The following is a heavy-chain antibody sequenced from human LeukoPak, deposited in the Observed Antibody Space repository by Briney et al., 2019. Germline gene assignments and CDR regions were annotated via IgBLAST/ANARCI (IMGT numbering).Heavy chain of an antibody. Sequence: PGGSLRLSCAASGFTFSSYWMSWVRQAPGKGLEWVANIKQDGSEKYYVDSVKGRFTISRDNAKNSLYLQMNSLRAEDTAVYYSARGITMVRGVISYYYYYYMDVWGKGTTVTISS. J-gene: IGHJ6*03. D-gene: IGHD3-10*01. V-gene: IGHV3-7*04. CDR3: ARGITMVRGVISYYYYYYMDV. CDR1: GFTFSSYW. CDR2: IKQDGSEK.